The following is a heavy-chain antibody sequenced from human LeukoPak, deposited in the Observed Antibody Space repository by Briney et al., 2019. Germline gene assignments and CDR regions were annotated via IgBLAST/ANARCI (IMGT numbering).Heavy chain of an antibody. Sequence: KPSETLSLTCTISGGSISSYYWSWIRQPAGKGLEWIGRIYTSGSTNYNPSLKSRVTMSVDTSKNQFSLKLNSVTAADTAVYYCARERKYCSRTTCYAYGMDVWGQGTTVTVSS. V-gene: IGHV4-4*07. CDR2: IYTSGST. CDR3: ARERKYCSRTTCYAYGMDV. D-gene: IGHD2-2*01. J-gene: IGHJ6*02. CDR1: GGSISSYY.